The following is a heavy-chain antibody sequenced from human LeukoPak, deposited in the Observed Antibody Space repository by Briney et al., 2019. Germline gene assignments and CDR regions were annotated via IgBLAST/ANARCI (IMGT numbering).Heavy chain of an antibody. Sequence: SVKVSCKASGGTFSSYAISWVRQAPGQGLEWMGGIIPIFGTANYAQKFQGRVTITADESTSTAYMELSSLRSEDTAVYYCARESDCTNGVCYRPLDYWGQGTLVTVSS. CDR3: ARESDCTNGVCYRPLDY. J-gene: IGHJ4*02. CDR2: IIPIFGTA. V-gene: IGHV1-69*13. CDR1: GGTFSSYA. D-gene: IGHD2-8*01.